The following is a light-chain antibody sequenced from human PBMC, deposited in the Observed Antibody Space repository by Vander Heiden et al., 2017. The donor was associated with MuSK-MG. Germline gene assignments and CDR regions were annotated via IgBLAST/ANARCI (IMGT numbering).Light chain of an antibody. CDR1: NIGTES. CDR2: YDS. CDR3: QAWDSSSDRVV. Sequence: SYVLTQPPSVSVAPGETARITWGGKNIGTESFHWYKQKPGPAPVLVIYYDSDRPSGIPERFSGSSSGTTATLTIRRFEAGDEADYYCQAWDSSSDRVVFGGGTKLTVL. J-gene: IGLJ2*01. V-gene: IGLV3-21*04.